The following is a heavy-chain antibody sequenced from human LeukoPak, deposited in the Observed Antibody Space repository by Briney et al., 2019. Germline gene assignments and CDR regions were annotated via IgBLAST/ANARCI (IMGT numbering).Heavy chain of an antibody. Sequence: PGGSLRLSCAASGFTFSSYSMNWVRQAPGKGLEWVANIKQDGSEKYYVDSVKGRFTISRDNAKNSLYLQMNSLRAEGTAVYYCARWFISSGWYGSSFDYWGQGTLVTVSS. J-gene: IGHJ4*02. CDR1: GFTFSSYS. CDR2: IKQDGSEK. CDR3: ARWFISSGWYGSSFDY. V-gene: IGHV3-7*01. D-gene: IGHD6-19*01.